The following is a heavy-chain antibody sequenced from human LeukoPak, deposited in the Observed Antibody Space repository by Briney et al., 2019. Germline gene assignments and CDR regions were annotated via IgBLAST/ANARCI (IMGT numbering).Heavy chain of an antibody. CDR2: IIPIFGTT. D-gene: IGHD3-10*01. CDR1: GGTFSSYA. CDR3: ARDISTILLWFGEPHAFDI. V-gene: IGHV1-69*05. Sequence: GSSVKVSCKASGGTFSSYAIGWVRQAPGQGLEWMGGIIPIFGTTNYAQKFQGRVTITTDESTSTAYMELSSLRSEDTAVYYCARDISTILLWFGEPHAFDIWGQGTMVTVS. J-gene: IGHJ3*02.